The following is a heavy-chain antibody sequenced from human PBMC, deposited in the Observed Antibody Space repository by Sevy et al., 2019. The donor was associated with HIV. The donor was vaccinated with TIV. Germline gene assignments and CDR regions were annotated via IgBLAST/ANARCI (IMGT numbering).Heavy chain of an antibody. V-gene: IGHV3-74*01. J-gene: IGHJ4*02. CDR2: INSDGSST. Sequence: QLGGSLRLSCAASGFTFSSYWMHWVRQAPGKGLVWVSRINSDGSSTSYADSVKGRFTISRDNAKNTLYLQMNSLRAEDTAVYYCASSKGDYYYGSGSLHADYWGQGTLVTVSS. D-gene: IGHD3-10*01. CDR1: GFTFSSYW. CDR3: ASSKGDYYYGSGSLHADY.